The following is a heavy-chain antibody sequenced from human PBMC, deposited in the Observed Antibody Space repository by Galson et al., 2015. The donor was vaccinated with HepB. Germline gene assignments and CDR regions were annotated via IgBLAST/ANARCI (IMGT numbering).Heavy chain of an antibody. CDR1: GFTFSSYG. Sequence: SLRLSCAASGFTFSSYGMHWVRQAPGKGLEWVAVISYDGSNKYYADSVKGRFTISRDNSKNTLYLQMNSLRAEDTAVYYCAKDRPGMGFDPWGQGTLVTVSS. V-gene: IGHV3-30*18. D-gene: IGHD3-10*01. CDR2: ISYDGSNK. CDR3: AKDRPGMGFDP. J-gene: IGHJ5*02.